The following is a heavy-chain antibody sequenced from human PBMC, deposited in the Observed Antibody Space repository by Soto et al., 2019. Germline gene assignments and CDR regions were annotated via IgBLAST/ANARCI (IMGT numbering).Heavy chain of an antibody. Sequence: GGSLRISCAASGFTFSSYWMHWVRQAPGKGLVWVSRINSDGSSTSYADSVKGRFTISRDNAKNTLYLQMNSLRAEDTAVYYCARVGNYDFWSGAIDYWGQGTLVTVSS. CDR3: ARVGNYDFWSGAIDY. D-gene: IGHD3-3*01. CDR2: INSDGSST. V-gene: IGHV3-74*01. CDR1: GFTFSSYW. J-gene: IGHJ4*02.